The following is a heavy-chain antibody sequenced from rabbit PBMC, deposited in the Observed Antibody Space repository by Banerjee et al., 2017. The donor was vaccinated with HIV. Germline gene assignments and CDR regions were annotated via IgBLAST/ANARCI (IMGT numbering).Heavy chain of an antibody. D-gene: IGHD4-1*01. J-gene: IGHJ4*01. V-gene: IGHV1S45*01. CDR2: IYTGNSGGT. CDR1: GFSFSSGYD. Sequence: QEQLEESGGDLVKPEGSLTLTCTASGFSFSSGYDMCWVRQAPGKGLEWIACIYTGNSGGTDYASWAKGRFTISTTSSTTVTLQMTSLTAADTATYFCARDLAGVIGWNFNLWGQGTLVTVS. CDR3: ARDLAGVIGWNFNL.